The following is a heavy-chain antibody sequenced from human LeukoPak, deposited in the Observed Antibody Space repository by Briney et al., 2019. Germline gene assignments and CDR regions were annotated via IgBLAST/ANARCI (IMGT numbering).Heavy chain of an antibody. J-gene: IGHJ6*03. Sequence: PGGSLRLSCAASGFTSSSYGMHWVRQAPGKGLEWVAFIRYDGSNKYYADSVKGRFTISRDNSKNTLYLQMNSLRAEDTAVYYCAKARYGYHYYYYMDVWGKGTTVTVSS. CDR3: AKARYGYHYYYYMDV. CDR2: IRYDGSNK. D-gene: IGHD3-16*01. CDR1: GFTSSSYG. V-gene: IGHV3-30*02.